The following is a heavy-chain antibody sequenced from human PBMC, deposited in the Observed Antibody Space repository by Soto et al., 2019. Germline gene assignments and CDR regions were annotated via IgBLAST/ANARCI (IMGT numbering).Heavy chain of an antibody. V-gene: IGHV3-23*01. CDR2: ITGSGGTT. CDR3: AKKGSQTPDQRNWYFGL. J-gene: IGHJ2*01. D-gene: IGHD2-15*01. Sequence: EVQLLESGGGLVQPGGSLRLSCAASEFTFSIYAMSWVRQAPGKGLEWVSTITGSGGTTYYADSVRGRFTISRDNSKRTLFLQMNSLSAEDTAVYYCAKKGSQTPDQRNWYFGLCGRGTLVTVSS. CDR1: EFTFSIYA.